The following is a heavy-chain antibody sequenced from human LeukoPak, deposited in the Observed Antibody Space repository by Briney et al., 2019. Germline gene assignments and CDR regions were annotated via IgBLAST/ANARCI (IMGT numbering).Heavy chain of an antibody. V-gene: IGHV1-8*01. CDR2: MNPNSGNT. D-gene: IGHD6-13*01. J-gene: IGHJ6*03. Sequence: GASVKVSCKASGYTFTSYDINWVRQATGQGREWMGWMNPNSGNTGYAQKFQGRVTMTRSTSIRTAYLELSSLRSEDTAVYYCARGTLYSSSWYYYYYMDVWGKGTTVTVSS. CDR3: ARGTLYSSSWYYYYYMDV. CDR1: GYTFTSYD.